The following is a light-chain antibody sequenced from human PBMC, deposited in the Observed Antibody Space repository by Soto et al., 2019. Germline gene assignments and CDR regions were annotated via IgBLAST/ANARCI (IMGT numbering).Light chain of an antibody. J-gene: IGLJ2*01. Sequence: QSVLTQPPSASGSPGQSVTISCTGTSSDVGGYNYVSWYQQHPGRAPKLMIYEVSKRPSGVPDRFSGSKSGNTASLTVSGLQAEDEADYYCSSYAGSNNFFGGGTKVTVL. CDR2: EVS. CDR1: SSDVGGYNY. V-gene: IGLV2-8*01. CDR3: SSYAGSNNF.